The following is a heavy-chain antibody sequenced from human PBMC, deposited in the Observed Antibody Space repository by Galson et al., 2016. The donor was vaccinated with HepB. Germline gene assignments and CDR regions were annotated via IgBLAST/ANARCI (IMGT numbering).Heavy chain of an antibody. V-gene: IGHV3-23*01. J-gene: IGHJ4*01. CDR2: ISTRRTT. Sequence: SLRLSCAASGFVFSNFGLSWVRQAPGKGLEWVASISTRRTTYYSDSVQGRFTISRDNSKNTLYLQMNSLRAEDTAVYYCVKDGPANGWSDFEYWGHGSLVTVSS. D-gene: IGHD6-19*01. CDR3: VKDGPANGWSDFEY. CDR1: GFVFSNFG.